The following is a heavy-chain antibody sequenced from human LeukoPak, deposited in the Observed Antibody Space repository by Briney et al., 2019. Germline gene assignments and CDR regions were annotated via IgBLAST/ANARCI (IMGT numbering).Heavy chain of an antibody. V-gene: IGHV3-48*03. Sequence: GGSLRLSCAASGFTFSSYEMNWVRQAPGKGLEWVSYISSSGSTIYYADSVKGRFTISRDNSKNTLYLQMNSLRAEDTAVYYCAKSGSTTIYYYMDVWGKGTTVTVSS. J-gene: IGHJ6*03. CDR3: AKSGSTTIYYYMDV. D-gene: IGHD2-2*01. CDR1: GFTFSSYE. CDR2: ISSSGSTI.